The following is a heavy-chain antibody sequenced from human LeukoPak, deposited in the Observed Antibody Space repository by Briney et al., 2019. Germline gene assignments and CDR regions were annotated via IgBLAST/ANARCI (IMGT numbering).Heavy chain of an antibody. CDR1: GGSISSYY. Sequence: SETLSLTCTVSGGSISSYYWSWIRQPAGKGLEWIGCIYTSGSTNYNPSLKSRVTMSVDTSKNQFSLKLGSVTAADTAVYYCARESSHSCSSTSCAEGSRHYFDYWGQGTLVTVSS. D-gene: IGHD2-2*01. J-gene: IGHJ4*02. CDR3: ARESSHSCSSTSCAEGSRHYFDY. CDR2: IYTSGST. V-gene: IGHV4-4*07.